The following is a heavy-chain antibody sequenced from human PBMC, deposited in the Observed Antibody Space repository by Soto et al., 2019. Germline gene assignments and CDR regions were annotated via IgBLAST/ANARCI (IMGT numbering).Heavy chain of an antibody. J-gene: IGHJ3*02. CDR1: GFAFSSND. Sequence: GGSLRLSCAASGFAFSSNDMSSVRQAPGKGLEWGSCIGVTGGSTYYADFVKGRFTISRDNSQNTLYLQMNSLRAEDTAVYYCAKEISYYYDSSGYSNDAFYIWGKGTMVTVSS. CDR2: IGVTGGST. V-gene: IGHV3-23*01. D-gene: IGHD3-22*01. CDR3: AKEISYYYDSSGYSNDAFYI.